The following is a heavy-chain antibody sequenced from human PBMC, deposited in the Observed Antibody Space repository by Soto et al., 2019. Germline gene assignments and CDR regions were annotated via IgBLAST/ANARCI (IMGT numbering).Heavy chain of an antibody. V-gene: IGHV4-59*01. J-gene: IGHJ4*02. CDR2: IYYSGST. Sequence: SETLSLTCSVSGGSIGNYYWSWIRQTPGRGLEWIGYIYYSGSTKYNPSLTSRVTISIDTSKNQFSLNLRSATAADTAVYYWARALITTYHFDYWGQGNLVTVSS. D-gene: IGHD4-4*01. CDR3: ARALITTYHFDY. CDR1: GGSIGNYY.